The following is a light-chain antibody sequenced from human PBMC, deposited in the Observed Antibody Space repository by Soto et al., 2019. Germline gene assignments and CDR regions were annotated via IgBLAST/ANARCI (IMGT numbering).Light chain of an antibody. J-gene: IGKJ2*01. V-gene: IGKV3-15*01. CDR1: QTVGSD. CDR3: QHHIDWPVT. CDR2: GAS. Sequence: EIVLTQSPVTLSVSPGDGATLSCRASQTVGSDLAWYQQKPGQAPRLLIYGASTRATGVPARFSGSGSGTEFTLTIDNLQSDDFAVYYCQHHIDWPVTFDQGT.